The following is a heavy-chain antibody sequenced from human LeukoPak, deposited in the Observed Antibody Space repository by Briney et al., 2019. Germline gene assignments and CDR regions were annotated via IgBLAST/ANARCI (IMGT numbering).Heavy chain of an antibody. CDR2: IIPIFGTA. J-gene: IGHJ4*02. D-gene: IGHD6-6*01. Sequence: SVKVSCKASGGTFSSYAISWVRQAPGQGLEWMGGIIPIFGTANYAQKFQGRVTITTDESTSTAYMELSSLRSEDTAVYYCARDGQDSSSSVWSFDYWGQGTLVTVSS. CDR3: ARDGQDSSSSVWSFDY. V-gene: IGHV1-69*05. CDR1: GGTFSSYA.